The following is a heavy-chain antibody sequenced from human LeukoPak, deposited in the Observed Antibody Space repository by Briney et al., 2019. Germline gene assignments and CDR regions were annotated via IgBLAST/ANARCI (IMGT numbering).Heavy chain of an antibody. Sequence: ETLSLTCTVSGGSISSGGYYWSWVRQAPGKGLMYISRNNGDGSTTNYADVVKGRFTMSRDNVKNTLYLQMNSLRVEDTAVYYCARDPRNVGLAPWGQGTLVTVSS. CDR1: GGSISSGGYY. V-gene: IGHV3-74*01. J-gene: IGHJ5*02. D-gene: IGHD2-15*01. CDR3: ARDPRNVGLAP. CDR2: NNGDGSTT.